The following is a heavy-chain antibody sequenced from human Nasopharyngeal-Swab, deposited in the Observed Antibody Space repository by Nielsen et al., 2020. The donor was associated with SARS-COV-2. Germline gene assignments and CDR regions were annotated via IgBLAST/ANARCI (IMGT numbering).Heavy chain of an antibody. CDR2: INAGNGNT. Sequence: WVRQAPGQRLEWMGWINAGNGNTKYSQKFQGRVTITRDTSASTAYMDLSSLRSEGTAVYYCARDGYYDYVWGSSTSYFDYWGQGTLVTVSS. J-gene: IGHJ4*02. V-gene: IGHV1-3*01. CDR3: ARDGYYDYVWGSSTSYFDY. D-gene: IGHD3-16*01.